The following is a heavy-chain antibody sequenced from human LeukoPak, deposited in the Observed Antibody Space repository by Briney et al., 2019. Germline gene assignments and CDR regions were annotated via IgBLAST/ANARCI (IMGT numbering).Heavy chain of an antibody. Sequence: SETLSLTCAVYGGSFSGYYWSWIRQPPGKGLEWIGEINHSGSTYYNPSLKSRVTISVDTSKNQFSLKLSSVTAADTAVYYCAREEVVPAAIRSSAFDIWGQGTMVTVSS. D-gene: IGHD2-2*01. V-gene: IGHV4-34*09. CDR2: INHSGST. CDR1: GGSFSGYY. CDR3: AREEVVPAAIRSSAFDI. J-gene: IGHJ3*02.